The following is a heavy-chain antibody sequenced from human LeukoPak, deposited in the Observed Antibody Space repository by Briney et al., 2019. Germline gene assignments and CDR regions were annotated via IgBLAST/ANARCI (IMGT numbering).Heavy chain of an antibody. CDR3: ARGDGWSFDY. J-gene: IGHJ4*02. CDR1: GFIFSDHY. CDR2: SRNRAHNFMT. Sequence: PGGSLRLSCAASGFIFSDHYIDWVRQTPQRGLEWHGRSRNRAHNFMTEYAASVKDRFSISRDDSQNSLFLQMTNLMTDDTAVYYCARGDGWSFDYWGQGSLVIVSS. V-gene: IGHV3-72*01. D-gene: IGHD6-19*01.